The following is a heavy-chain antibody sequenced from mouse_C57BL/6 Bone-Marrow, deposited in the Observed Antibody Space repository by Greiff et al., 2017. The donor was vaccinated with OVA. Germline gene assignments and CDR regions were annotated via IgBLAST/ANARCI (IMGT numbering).Heavy chain of an antibody. J-gene: IGHJ1*03. CDR3: ARYYGSSYCYWYFDV. D-gene: IGHD1-1*01. V-gene: IGHV1-81*01. Sequence: QVQLKESGAELARPGASVKLSCKASGYTFTSYGISWVKQRPGQGLEWIGEIYPRSGNTYYNEKFKGKATLTADKSSSPAYMELRSLTSEDSAVYFCARYYGSSYCYWYFDVWGTGTTVTVSS. CDR2: IYPRSGNT. CDR1: GYTFTSYG.